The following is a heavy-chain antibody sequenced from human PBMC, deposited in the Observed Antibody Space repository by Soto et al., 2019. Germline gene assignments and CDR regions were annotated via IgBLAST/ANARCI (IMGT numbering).Heavy chain of an antibody. D-gene: IGHD4-17*01. CDR2: IYYSGST. CDR1: GGSISSYY. Sequence: SETLSLTCTVSGGSISSYYWSWIRQPPGKGLEWIGYIYYSGSTSYNPSLKSRVTISVDTSKNQFSLKLSSVTAADTAVYYCARRYGDYFNYWGQGTLVTVSS. J-gene: IGHJ4*02. V-gene: IGHV4-59*08. CDR3: ARRYGDYFNY.